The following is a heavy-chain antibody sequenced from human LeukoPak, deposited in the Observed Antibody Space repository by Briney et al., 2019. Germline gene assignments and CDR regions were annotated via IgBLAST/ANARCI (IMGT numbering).Heavy chain of an antibody. CDR2: INEDGSGK. D-gene: IGHD3-16*01. CDR1: GFIFIRYW. V-gene: IGHV3-7*04. Sequence: GGSLSLSCVSSGFIFIRYWTNWVRQAPGKGLEWVANINEDGSGKYYADSVKGRFAISRDNAKNSLYLQMNSLRAEDTAVYYCARGAGGVWGKGTTVTVSS. CDR3: ARGAGGV. J-gene: IGHJ6*04.